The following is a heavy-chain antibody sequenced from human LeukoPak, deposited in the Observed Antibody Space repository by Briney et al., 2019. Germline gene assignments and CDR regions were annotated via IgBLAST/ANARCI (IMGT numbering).Heavy chain of an antibody. J-gene: IGHJ4*02. CDR2: INHSGST. Sequence: SETLSLTCAVYGGSLSGYYWSWIRQPPGKGLEWIGEINHSGSTNYNPSLKSRVTISVDTSKNQFSLKLSSVAAADTAVYYCARQSGGYWGQGTLVTVSS. CDR3: ARQSGGY. CDR1: GGSLSGYY. D-gene: IGHD3-10*01. V-gene: IGHV4-34*01.